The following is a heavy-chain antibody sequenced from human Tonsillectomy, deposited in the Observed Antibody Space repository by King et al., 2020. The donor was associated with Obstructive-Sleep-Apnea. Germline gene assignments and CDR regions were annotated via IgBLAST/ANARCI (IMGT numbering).Heavy chain of an antibody. V-gene: IGHV1-69*09. CDR2: IIPILGIA. Sequence: EQLVQSGAEVKKPGSSVKVSCKASGGTFSSYGISWVRQAPGQGLEWMGGIIPILGIANYPQQFQGRVTITADKSTSTAYMELSSLKSEDTAVYYWARGGWGDYDAAGRGWFDPWGQGTLVTVSS. D-gene: IGHD4-17*01. CDR3: ARGGWGDYDAAGRGWFDP. CDR1: GGTFSSYG. J-gene: IGHJ5*02.